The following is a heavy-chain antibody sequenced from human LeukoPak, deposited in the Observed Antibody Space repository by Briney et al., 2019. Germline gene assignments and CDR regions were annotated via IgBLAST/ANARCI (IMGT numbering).Heavy chain of an antibody. V-gene: IGHV3-43*02. CDR2: IDGDGVNI. Sequence: TGGSLRLSCAAFGFIFDDFAMHWVRQTPEKGLEWVSFIDGDGVNIYYADSVKGRFTISRDNSKNSLYLQMDSVRTEDTALYYCAKDILGSGWSPFDSWGQGTLVTVSS. CDR1: GFIFDDFA. J-gene: IGHJ4*02. D-gene: IGHD6-19*01. CDR3: AKDILGSGWSPFDS.